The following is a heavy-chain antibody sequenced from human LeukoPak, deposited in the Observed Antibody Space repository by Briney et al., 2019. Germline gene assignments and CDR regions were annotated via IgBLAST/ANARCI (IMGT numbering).Heavy chain of an antibody. Sequence: SETLSLTCTVSGGSISSGGYYWSWIRQPAGKGLEWIGRIYTSGSTNYNPSLKSRVTISVDTSKNQFSLKLSSVTAADTAVYYCARGPLRYSSSWYRWEYYMDVWGKGTTVTVSS. CDR3: ARGPLRYSSSWYRWEYYMDV. CDR1: GGSISSGGYY. J-gene: IGHJ6*03. D-gene: IGHD6-13*01. V-gene: IGHV4-61*02. CDR2: IYTSGST.